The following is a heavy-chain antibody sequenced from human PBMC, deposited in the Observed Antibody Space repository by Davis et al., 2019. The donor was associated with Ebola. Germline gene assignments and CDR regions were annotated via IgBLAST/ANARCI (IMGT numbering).Heavy chain of an antibody. V-gene: IGHV3-48*02. CDR3: ARDWGRWTDAFDI. J-gene: IGHJ3*02. D-gene: IGHD3-16*01. CDR1: GFTFSSYA. CDR2: ISSSSSTI. Sequence: GGSLRLSCAASGFTFSSYAMHWVRQAPGQGLAWVSYISSSSSTIYYADSVKGRFTISRDNAKNSLYLQMNSLRDEDTAVYYCARDWGRWTDAFDIWGQGTMVTVSS.